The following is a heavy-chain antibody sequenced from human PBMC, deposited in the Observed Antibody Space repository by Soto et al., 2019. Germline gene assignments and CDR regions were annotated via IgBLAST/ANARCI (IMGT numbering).Heavy chain of an antibody. CDR2: IIPILGTA. Sequence: QVQLVQSGAEVKKPVSSVKVSCKASGGTFSSYSINWVRQAPGQGLEWMGEIIPILGTANYAQKFQGRVTITADESTSTAYMELSSLRSEDTAVYYCARDGGRHSGGIDYWGQGTLVTVSS. V-gene: IGHV1-69*01. D-gene: IGHD1-26*01. CDR3: ARDGGRHSGGIDY. CDR1: GGTFSSYS. J-gene: IGHJ4*02.